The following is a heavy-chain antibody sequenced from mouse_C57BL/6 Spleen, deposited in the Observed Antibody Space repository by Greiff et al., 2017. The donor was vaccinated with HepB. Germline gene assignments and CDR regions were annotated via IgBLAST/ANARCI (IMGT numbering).Heavy chain of an antibody. V-gene: IGHV5-4*01. CDR3: ARDGDVWFAY. CDR1: GFTFSSYA. J-gene: IGHJ3*01. CDR2: ISDGGSYT. Sequence: EVQGVESGGGLVKPGGSLKLSCAASGFTFSSYAMSWVRQTPEKRLEWVATISDGGSYTYYPDNVKGRFTISRDNAKNNLYLQMSHLKSEDTAMYYCARDGDVWFAYWGQGTLVTVSA. D-gene: IGHD3-3*01.